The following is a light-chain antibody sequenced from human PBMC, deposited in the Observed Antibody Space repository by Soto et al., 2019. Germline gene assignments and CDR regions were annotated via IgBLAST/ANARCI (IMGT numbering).Light chain of an antibody. J-gene: IGKJ2*01. V-gene: IGKV1-39*01. Sequence: DLQMTQSPSSLSASIGDRVTITCRASQTIRNYLNWYQQKPGQAPKLLIFGASSLQSGVPSRFSVSESGTDFTLTISSLQPEDFATYYCQQTYSAPRTFGQGTKLEIK. CDR3: QQTYSAPRT. CDR1: QTIRNY. CDR2: GAS.